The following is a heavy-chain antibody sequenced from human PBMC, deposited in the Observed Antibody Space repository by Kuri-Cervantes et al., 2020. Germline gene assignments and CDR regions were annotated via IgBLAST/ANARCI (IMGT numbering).Heavy chain of an antibody. CDR3: AREVDTAMFFNGMDV. V-gene: IGHV1-8*02. J-gene: IGHJ6*02. Sequence: ASVKVSCKASGGTFSSYAINWVRQATGQGLEWMGWMNPNSGNTGYAQKFQGRVTMTRNTSISTAYMELSRLRSDDTAVYYCAREVDTAMFFNGMDVWGQGTTVTVSS. CDR1: GGTFSSYA. CDR2: MNPNSGNT. D-gene: IGHD5-18*01.